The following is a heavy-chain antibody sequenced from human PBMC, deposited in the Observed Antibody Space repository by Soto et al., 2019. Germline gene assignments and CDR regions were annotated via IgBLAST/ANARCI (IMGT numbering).Heavy chain of an antibody. D-gene: IGHD3-3*01. CDR3: AKDLGRFLEWLFSPMDV. V-gene: IGHV3-23*01. CDR2: ISGSGGST. Sequence: GGSMRLSCAASGFTLSSYAMSWVRQAPGKGLEWVSAISGSGGSTYYADSVKGRFTISRDNSKNTLYLQMNSLRAEDTAVYYCAKDLGRFLEWLFSPMDVWGQGTTVTVSS. J-gene: IGHJ6*02. CDR1: GFTLSSYA.